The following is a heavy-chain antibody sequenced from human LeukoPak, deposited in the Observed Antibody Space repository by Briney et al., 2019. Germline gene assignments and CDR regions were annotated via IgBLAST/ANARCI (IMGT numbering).Heavy chain of an antibody. J-gene: IGHJ5*02. CDR2: ISAYNGNT. CDR1: GYTFTSYG. CDR3: ARDMWRAVVVTAIPNWFDP. V-gene: IGHV1-18*01. D-gene: IGHD2-21*02. Sequence: GASVKVSCKASGYTFTSYGISWVRQAPGQGLEWMGWISAYNGNTNYAQKLQGRVTMTPDTSTSTAYMELRSLRSDDTAVYYCARDMWRAVVVTAIPNWFDPWGQGTLVTVSS.